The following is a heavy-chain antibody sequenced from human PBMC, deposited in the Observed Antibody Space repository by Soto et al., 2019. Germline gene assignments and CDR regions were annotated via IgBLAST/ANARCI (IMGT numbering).Heavy chain of an antibody. J-gene: IGHJ4*02. D-gene: IGHD6-25*01. CDR1: GFTFSDHY. CDR2: TRNKANSYTT. CDR3: ARARSGGRPFDS. V-gene: IGHV3-72*01. Sequence: EVQLVESGGGLVQPGGSLRLSCAASGFTFSDHYMDWVRQAPGKGLEWVGRTRNKANSYTTEYAASVKGRFTISRDDSKRSMYLQMNSVKTEDTAVYYCARARSGGRPFDSWGPGTLVTVSS.